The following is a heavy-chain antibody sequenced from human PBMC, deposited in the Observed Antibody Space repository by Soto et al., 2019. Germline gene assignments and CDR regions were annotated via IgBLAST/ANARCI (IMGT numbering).Heavy chain of an antibody. J-gene: IGHJ6*02. CDR2: IYSGGST. CDR1: GFTVSSNY. CDR3: ARDPSVVVVAATPYYYYGMDV. V-gene: IGHV3-66*01. D-gene: IGHD2-15*01. Sequence: GGSLRLSCAASGFTVSSNYMSWVRQAPGKGLEWVSVIYSGGSTYYADSVKGRFTISRDNSKNTLYLQMNSLRAEDTAVYYCARDPSVVVVAATPYYYYGMDVWGQGTTVTVSS.